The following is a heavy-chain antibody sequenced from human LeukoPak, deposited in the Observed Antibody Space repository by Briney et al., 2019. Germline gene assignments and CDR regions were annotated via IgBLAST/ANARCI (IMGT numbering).Heavy chain of an antibody. CDR3: ARDLGYIVVRTRIFDY. CDR1: GYTFTSYG. Sequence: GASVKVSCKASGYTFTSYGISWVRQAPEQGLEWMGWISAYNGNTNYAQKLQGRVTMTTDTSTSTAYMELRSLRSDDTAVYYCARDLGYIVVRTRIFDYWGQGTLVTVSS. J-gene: IGHJ4*02. CDR2: ISAYNGNT. V-gene: IGHV1-18*01. D-gene: IGHD2-15*01.